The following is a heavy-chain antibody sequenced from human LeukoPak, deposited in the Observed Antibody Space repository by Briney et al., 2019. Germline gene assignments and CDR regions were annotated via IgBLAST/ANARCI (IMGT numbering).Heavy chain of an antibody. CDR1: GFTFSTYD. J-gene: IGHJ4*02. CDR2: ISSRSTSI. D-gene: IGHD3-3*01. V-gene: IGHV3-21*01. Sequence: PGGSLRLSCAASGFTFSTYDMNWVRQAPGKGLEWVSSISSRSTSIYYADSVKGRFTISRDNAKNSLYLQMNSLRAEDTAVYWCARDYIAYDPLDYWGQGTLVTVSS. CDR3: ARDYIAYDPLDY.